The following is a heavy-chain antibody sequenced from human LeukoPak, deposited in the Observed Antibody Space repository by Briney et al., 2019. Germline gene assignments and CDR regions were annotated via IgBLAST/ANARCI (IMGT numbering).Heavy chain of an antibody. CDR1: GFTFSTYS. J-gene: IGHJ5*02. D-gene: IGHD3-10*01. CDR2: ISSSSNTI. V-gene: IGHV3-48*01. Sequence: GGSLRLSCAASGFTFSTYSMNWVRQAPGQGLEWFSYISSSSNTIYYADSVKGRFTISRDNSKNTLYLQMNSLRAEDTAVYYCAKDLIRDVWFGESWGQGTLVTVSS. CDR3: AKDLIRDVWFGES.